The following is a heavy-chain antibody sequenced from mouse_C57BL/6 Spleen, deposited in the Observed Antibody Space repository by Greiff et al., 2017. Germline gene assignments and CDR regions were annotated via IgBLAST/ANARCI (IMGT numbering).Heavy chain of an antibody. Sequence: VQLQQSGPGLAKPSQTLSLTCSVTGYSITGDYWNWIRKFPGNKLEYMGYISYSGSTYYNPSLKSRISITRDTSKNQYYLQLNSVTTEDTATYYCARYGNYYFDYWGQGTTLTVSS. CDR1: GYSITGDY. CDR3: ARYGNYYFDY. CDR2: ISYSGST. J-gene: IGHJ2*01. V-gene: IGHV3-8*01. D-gene: IGHD2-1*01.